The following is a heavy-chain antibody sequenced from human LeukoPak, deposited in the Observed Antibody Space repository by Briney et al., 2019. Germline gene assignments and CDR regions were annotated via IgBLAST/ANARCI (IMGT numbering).Heavy chain of an antibody. CDR1: GYTLTELS. CDR2: FDPEDGET. J-gene: IGHJ4*02. Sequence: GASVKVSCKVSGYTLTELSMHWVRQAPGKGLEWMGGFDPEDGETIYAQKFQGRVTMTEDTSTDTAYMELSSLRSEDTAVYYCATGLRITMVRGPSDYWGQGTLVTVSS. V-gene: IGHV1-24*01. D-gene: IGHD3-10*01. CDR3: ATGLRITMVRGPSDY.